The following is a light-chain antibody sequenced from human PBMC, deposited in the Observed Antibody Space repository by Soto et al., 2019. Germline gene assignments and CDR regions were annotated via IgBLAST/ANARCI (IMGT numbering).Light chain of an antibody. CDR3: QQYHSIPYT. J-gene: IGKJ2*01. CDR1: QSISSW. CDR2: KAS. V-gene: IGKV1-5*03. Sequence: DIQMIQSPSTLSASVRDRVTITCRASQSISSWLAWYQQKPGKAPKLLIYKASSLESGVPSRFSGSGSGTEFTLTISSLQPDDFATYYCQQYHSIPYTFGQGTKLEIK.